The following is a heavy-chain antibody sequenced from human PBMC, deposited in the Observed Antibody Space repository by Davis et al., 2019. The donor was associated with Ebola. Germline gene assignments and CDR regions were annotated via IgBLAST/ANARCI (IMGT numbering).Heavy chain of an antibody. CDR2: IYYSGST. V-gene: IGHV4-59*08. CDR1: GGSISSYY. J-gene: IGHJ4*02. CDR3: ARLGRFLEWLGADGY. D-gene: IGHD3-3*01. Sequence: SETLSLTCTVSGGSISSYYWSWIRQPPGKGLEWIGYIYYSGSTNYNPSLKSRVTISVDTSKNQFSLKLSSVTAADTAVYYCARLGRFLEWLGADGYWGQGTLVTVSS.